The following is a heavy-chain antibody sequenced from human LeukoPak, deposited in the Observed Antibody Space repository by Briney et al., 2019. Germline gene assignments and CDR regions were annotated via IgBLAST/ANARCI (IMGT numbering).Heavy chain of an antibody. Sequence: GGSLRLSCAASGFTFSSYGMHWVRQAPGKGLEWVAFIRYDGSNKYYADSVKGRFTISRDNSKNTLYLQMNSLRAEDTAAYYCAKGYYFDILSGYSSLDSWGQGTLVTVSS. D-gene: IGHD3-9*01. J-gene: IGHJ4*02. CDR3: AKGYYFDILSGYSSLDS. V-gene: IGHV3-30*02. CDR1: GFTFSSYG. CDR2: IRYDGSNK.